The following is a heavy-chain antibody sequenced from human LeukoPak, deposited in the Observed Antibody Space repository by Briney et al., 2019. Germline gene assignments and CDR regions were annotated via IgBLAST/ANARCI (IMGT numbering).Heavy chain of an antibody. D-gene: IGHD2-2*01. J-gene: IGHJ4*02. Sequence: SETLSLTCTVSGGSVTSDYWSWIRQPPGKGLEWIGYMYYSGRTNYNPSLKSRVTISGDTSKNQFSLKLSSVTAADTAVYYCARRYCSSTSCPIDYWGQGTLVTVSS. CDR2: MYYSGRT. CDR3: ARRYCSSTSCPIDY. CDR1: GGSVTSDY. V-gene: IGHV4-59*08.